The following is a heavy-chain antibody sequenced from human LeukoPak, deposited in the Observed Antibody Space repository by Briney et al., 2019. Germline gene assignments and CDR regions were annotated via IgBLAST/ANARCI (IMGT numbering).Heavy chain of an antibody. D-gene: IGHD3-16*02. CDR3: ARGVVDYYDYVWGSYRGNCFDP. J-gene: IGHJ5*02. CDR2: INHSGST. V-gene: IGHV4-34*01. CDR1: GGSFSGYY. Sequence: SETLSLTCAVYGGSFSGYYWSWIRQPPGKGLEWIGEINHSGSTNYNPSLKSRVTISVDTSKNQFSLKLSSVTAADTAVYYCARGVVDYYDYVWGSYRGNCFDPWGQGTLVTVSS.